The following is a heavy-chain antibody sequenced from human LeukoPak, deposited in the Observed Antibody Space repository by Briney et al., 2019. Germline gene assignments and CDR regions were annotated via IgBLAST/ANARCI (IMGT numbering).Heavy chain of an antibody. D-gene: IGHD1-1*01. CDR3: TAPRGTGYGMDV. J-gene: IGHJ6*02. CDR2: ISSSSSYI. CDR1: GFTFSSYS. V-gene: IGHV3-21*01. Sequence: GGSLRLSCAASGFTFSSYSMNWVRQAPGKGLEWVSSISSSSSYIYYADSVKGRFTISRDNAKNSLYLQMNSRRAEDTAVYYCTAPRGTGYGMDVWGQGTTVTVSS.